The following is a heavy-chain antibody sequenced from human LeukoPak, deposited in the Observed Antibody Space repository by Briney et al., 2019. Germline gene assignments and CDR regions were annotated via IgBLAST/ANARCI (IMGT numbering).Heavy chain of an antibody. D-gene: IGHD3-22*01. V-gene: IGHV1-2*02. CDR2: INPNSGGT. CDR1: GYTFTGYY. J-gene: IGHJ3*02. CDR3: ARSITMIVVVITTTDAFDI. Sequence: GASVKVSCKASGYTFTGYYMHWVGQAPGQGLEWMGWINPNSGGTNYAQKFQGRVTMTRDTSISTAYMELSRLRSDDTAVYYCARSITMIVVVITTTDAFDIWGQGTMVTVSS.